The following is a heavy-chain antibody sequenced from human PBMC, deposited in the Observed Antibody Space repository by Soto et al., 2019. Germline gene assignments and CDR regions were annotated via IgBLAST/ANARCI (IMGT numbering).Heavy chain of an antibody. CDR2: INPSGGST. Sequence: ASVKVSCKASGYTFTSYYMHWVRQAPGQGLEWMGIINPSGGSTSYAQKFQGRVTMTRDTSTSTVYMELSSLRSEDTAVYYCARDSGQQQQLAFGYDYWGQGXLVTVSS. D-gene: IGHD6-13*01. CDR1: GYTFTSYY. J-gene: IGHJ4*02. CDR3: ARDSGQQQQLAFGYDY. V-gene: IGHV1-46*01.